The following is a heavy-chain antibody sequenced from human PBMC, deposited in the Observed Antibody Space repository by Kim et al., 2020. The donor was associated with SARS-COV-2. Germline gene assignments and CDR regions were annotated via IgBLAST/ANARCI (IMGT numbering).Heavy chain of an antibody. CDR3: ARRGRRRWFDP. D-gene: IGHD3-10*01. Sequence: SETLSLTCAVYGGSFSGYYWSWIRQPPGKGLEWIGEINHSGSTNYNPSLKSRVTISVDTSKNQFSLKLSSVTAADTAVYYCARRGRRRWFDPWGQGTLVTVSS. CDR2: INHSGST. J-gene: IGHJ5*02. V-gene: IGHV4-34*01. CDR1: GGSFSGYY.